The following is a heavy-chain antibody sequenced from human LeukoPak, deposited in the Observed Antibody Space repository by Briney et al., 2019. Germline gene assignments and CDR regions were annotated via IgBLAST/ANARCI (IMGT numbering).Heavy chain of an antibody. V-gene: IGHV4-4*07. CDR1: GGYMTSYW. CDR3: AGEVVLTGIDY. CDR2: IYTSGST. D-gene: IGHD3-9*01. Sequence: SLTGTGRGGYMTSYWWSWIRQNDGKGLEWIGRIYTSGSTNYNPSLKSRVTMSVDTSKNQFSLKLSSVTAADTAVYYCAGEVVLTGIDYWGQGTLVTVSS. J-gene: IGHJ4*02.